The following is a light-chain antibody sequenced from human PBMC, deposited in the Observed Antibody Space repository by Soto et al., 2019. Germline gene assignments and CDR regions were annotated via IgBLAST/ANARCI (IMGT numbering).Light chain of an antibody. V-gene: IGKV3-11*01. J-gene: IGKJ4*01. Sequence: EILLTQSPVTLSLSPGERAILSCRASQSVSTFFAWYQQKPGQAPRLLIYDASKWATGIPARFSGSGSGTDFTLTISSLEPEDFAVYYCQHRFNWPLTFGGGTTVELK. CDR1: QSVSTF. CDR3: QHRFNWPLT. CDR2: DAS.